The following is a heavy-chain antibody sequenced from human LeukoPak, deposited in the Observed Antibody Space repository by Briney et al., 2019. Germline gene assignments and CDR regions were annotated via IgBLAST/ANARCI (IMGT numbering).Heavy chain of an antibody. CDR1: GFSFSVYY. Sequence: GGSLGLSCAASGFSFSVYYMAWVRQAPGKGLGWVGLSRNKENRYSTEYGASVKGRVTISRDDSKNLMYLEMKSLKSEDTAVYYCVGGYDYWGQGTLVTVSS. J-gene: IGHJ4*02. D-gene: IGHD2-15*01. V-gene: IGHV3-72*01. CDR2: SRNKENRYST. CDR3: VGGYDY.